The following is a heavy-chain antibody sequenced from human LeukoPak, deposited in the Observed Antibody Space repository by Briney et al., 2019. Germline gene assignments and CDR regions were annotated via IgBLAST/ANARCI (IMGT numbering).Heavy chain of an antibody. CDR2: INPSGGST. V-gene: IGHV1-46*01. Sequence: ASVKVSCKASGYTFTSFYMHWVRQAPGQGLEWMGIINPSGGSTSYAQKFQGRVTMTRDTSTSTVYMELSRLRSDDTAVYYCARDLYSSSWSMRGYFDYWGQGTLVTVSS. CDR1: GYTFTSFY. D-gene: IGHD6-13*01. CDR3: ARDLYSSSWSMRGYFDY. J-gene: IGHJ4*02.